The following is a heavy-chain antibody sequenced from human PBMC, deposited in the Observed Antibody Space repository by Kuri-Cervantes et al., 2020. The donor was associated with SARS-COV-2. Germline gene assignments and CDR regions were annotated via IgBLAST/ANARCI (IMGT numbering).Heavy chain of an antibody. D-gene: IGHD6-19*01. CDR2: INHSGST. CDR1: GGSFSGYY. J-gene: IGHJ4*02. Sequence: GSLRLSCAVYGGSFSGYYWSWIRQPPGKGLEWIGEINHSGSTNYNPSLKSRVTISVHTSKNQFSLKLSSVTAADTAAYYCARALKGKQWLVRYYFDYWGQGTLVTVSS. V-gene: IGHV4-34*01. CDR3: ARALKGKQWLVRYYFDY.